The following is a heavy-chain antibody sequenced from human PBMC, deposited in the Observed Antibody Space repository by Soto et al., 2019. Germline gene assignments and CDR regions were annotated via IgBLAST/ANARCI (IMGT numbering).Heavy chain of an antibody. V-gene: IGHV1-18*04. D-gene: IGHD2-15*01. CDR1: GYTFTSYG. J-gene: IGHJ6*02. CDR2: ISAYNGNT. CDR3: ARETKVVVVAATWAYYYYGMDV. Sequence: QVQLVQSGAEVKKPGASVKVSCKASGYTFTSYGISWVRQAPGQGLEWMGCISAYNGNTNYAQKLQGRVTMTTDTSTSTAYMELRSLRSDDTAVYYCARETKVVVVAATWAYYYYGMDVWGQGTTVTVSS.